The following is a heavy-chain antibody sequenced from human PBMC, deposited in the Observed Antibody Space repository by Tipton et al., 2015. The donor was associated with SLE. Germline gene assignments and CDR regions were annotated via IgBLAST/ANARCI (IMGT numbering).Heavy chain of an antibody. CDR1: GFIFSDYS. CDR2: ISSSSSYI. D-gene: IGHD3-22*01. Sequence: SLRLSCAASGFIFSDYSMNWVRQAPGKGLEWVSSISSSSSYIYYADSVKGRFTISRDNAKNSLYLQMNSLRAEDTAVYYCARDGGYITMIVVPYYFDYWGQGTLVTVSS. V-gene: IGHV3-21*03. J-gene: IGHJ4*02. CDR3: ARDGGYITMIVVPYYFDY.